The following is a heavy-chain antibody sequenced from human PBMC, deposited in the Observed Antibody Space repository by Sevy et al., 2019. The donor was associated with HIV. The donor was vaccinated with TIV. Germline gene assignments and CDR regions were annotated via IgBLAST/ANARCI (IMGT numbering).Heavy chain of an antibody. CDR1: GFTFNSYS. CDR3: AFERLYSNVAEYFQS. CDR2: ISFDGNNR. D-gene: IGHD1-1*01. J-gene: IGHJ1*01. V-gene: IGHV3-30-3*01. Sequence: GGSLRLSCAASGFTFNSYSMHWIRQAPGKGLEWVATISFDGNNRHHAVSVKGRFTISRDNSKNSLYLQMNSLRAEDTALYYCAFERLYSNVAEYFQSWGQCTLVTVSS.